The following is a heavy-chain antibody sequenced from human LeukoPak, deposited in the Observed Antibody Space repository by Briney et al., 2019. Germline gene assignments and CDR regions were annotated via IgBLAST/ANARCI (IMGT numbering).Heavy chain of an antibody. J-gene: IGHJ4*02. V-gene: IGHV4-59*01. D-gene: IGHD3-22*01. CDR2: IYYSGST. Sequence: SETLSLTCTVSGGSISSYYWNWIRQPPGKGLEWIGYIYYSGSTNYNPSLKSRVTISVGTSKNQFSLKLSSVTAADTAVYYCARRSYDSSGYYSYYFDYWGQGTLVTVSS. CDR1: GGSISSYY. CDR3: ARRSYDSSGYYSYYFDY.